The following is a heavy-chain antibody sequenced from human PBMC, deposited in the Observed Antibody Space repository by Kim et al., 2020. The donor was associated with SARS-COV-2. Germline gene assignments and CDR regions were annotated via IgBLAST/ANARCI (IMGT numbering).Heavy chain of an antibody. CDR2: INHSGST. CDR3: ARGRAGVVPSPILGIGPHYDYYAMDV. D-gene: IGHD3-3*01. V-gene: IGHV4-34*01. J-gene: IGHJ6*02. CDR1: GGSLSGYH. Sequence: SETLSLTCAVYGGSLSGYHWTWIRQPPGKGLEWIGEINHSGSTNSNPSLKSRVTISLDTSKNQFSLNLRSVTAADTAVYYSARGRAGVVPSPILGIGPHYDYYAMDVWGQGTTVTVSS.